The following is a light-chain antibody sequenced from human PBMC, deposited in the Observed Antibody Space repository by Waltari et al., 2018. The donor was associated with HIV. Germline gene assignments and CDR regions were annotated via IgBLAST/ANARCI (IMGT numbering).Light chain of an antibody. J-gene: IGKJ1*01. CDR1: QGISNY. CDR2: TAS. CDR3: QQLNSYPRT. Sequence: DIQLTQSPSFLSASVGDRVTITCWASQGISNYLAWYQQEPGKAPKLLIFTASTLQSGVPSRFSGSGSGTEFTLTISSLQPEDFATYYCQQLNSYPRTFGQGTKVEIK. V-gene: IGKV1-9*01.